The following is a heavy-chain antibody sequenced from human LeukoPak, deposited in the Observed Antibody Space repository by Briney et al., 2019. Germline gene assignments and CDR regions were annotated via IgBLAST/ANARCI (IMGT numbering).Heavy chain of an antibody. V-gene: IGHV4-39*01. CDR3: ARQGSSSGYGSGDAFNI. CDR1: GGSISSSSYY. CDR2: IYYSGST. Sequence: PSETLSLTCTVSGGSISSSSYYWGWIRQPPGKGLEWIGSIYYSGSTYYNPSLKSRVTISVDTSKNQFSLKLSSVTAADTAVYYCARQGSSSGYGSGDAFNIGGQGTMVTVSS. J-gene: IGHJ3*02. D-gene: IGHD6-13*01.